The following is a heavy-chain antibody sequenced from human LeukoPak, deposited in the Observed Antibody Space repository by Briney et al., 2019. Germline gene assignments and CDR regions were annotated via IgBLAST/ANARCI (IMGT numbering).Heavy chain of an antibody. V-gene: IGHV1-69*04. Sequence: SVKVSCKASGGTYSSYAISWVRQAPGQGLEWMGRIIPIFGIANYAQKFQGRVTITADKSTSTAYMELSSLRSEDTAVYYCARDYGQQLVRGWFHPWGQGTLGTVFS. D-gene: IGHD6-6*01. CDR1: GGTYSSYA. CDR3: ARDYGQQLVRGWFHP. J-gene: IGHJ5*02. CDR2: IIPIFGIA.